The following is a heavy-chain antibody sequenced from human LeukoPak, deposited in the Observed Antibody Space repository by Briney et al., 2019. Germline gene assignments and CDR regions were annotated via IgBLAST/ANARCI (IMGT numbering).Heavy chain of an antibody. Sequence: PGGSLRLSCAASGFTFSSYAMSWVRQAPGKGLEWVSAISGSGGSTYYADSVKGRFTISRDNSKNTLYLQMNSLRAEDTAVYYCAKDRIVDSSGYYPRLTKFGFLSEGYFDLWGRGTLVTVSS. CDR2: ISGSGGST. D-gene: IGHD3-22*01. J-gene: IGHJ2*01. CDR3: AKDRIVDSSGYYPRLTKFGFLSEGYFDL. CDR1: GFTFSSYA. V-gene: IGHV3-23*01.